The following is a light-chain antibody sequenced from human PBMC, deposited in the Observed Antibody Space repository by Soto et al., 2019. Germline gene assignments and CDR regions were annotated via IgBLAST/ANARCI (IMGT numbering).Light chain of an antibody. CDR3: QQYDDWLRLT. Sequence: PSTLSLSPGGKAPPSLKASQSVNIYLAWYQQKPGQAPRLLIFGASYRATGIPARFSGSGSGTEFNLTISSLQSEDFAVYFCQQYDDWLRLTFGGGTKVDI. J-gene: IGKJ4*01. CDR2: GAS. V-gene: IGKV3D-15*01. CDR1: QSVNIY.